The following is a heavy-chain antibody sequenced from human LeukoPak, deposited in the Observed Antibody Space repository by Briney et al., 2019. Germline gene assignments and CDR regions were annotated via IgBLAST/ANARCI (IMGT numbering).Heavy chain of an antibody. Sequence: PGRSLRLSCAASGFTFSSYGMHWVRQAPGKGLEWVAVTWSDGSKTYYVDSVKGRFTISRDNSNNTLYLQMNSLRAEDTAVYYCAKYGDYDSVPNFDYWGQGTLVTVSS. CDR2: TWSDGSKT. D-gene: IGHD5-12*01. V-gene: IGHV3-33*06. CDR1: GFTFSSYG. J-gene: IGHJ4*02. CDR3: AKYGDYDSVPNFDY.